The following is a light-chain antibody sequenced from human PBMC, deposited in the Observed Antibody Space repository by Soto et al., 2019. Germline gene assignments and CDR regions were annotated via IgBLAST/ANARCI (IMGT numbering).Light chain of an antibody. V-gene: IGLV1-47*01. CDR1: TSNIGSNY. Sequence: QSVLTQPPSASGTPGQRVTISCSGSTSNIGSNYVYWYQQLPGTAPKLLIYRNNQRPSGVPDRLSGAKSGTSASLAISGLRSEDEADYYCEAWDDSLSGYIFGNGTKVTVL. CDR3: EAWDDSLSGYI. CDR2: RNN. J-gene: IGLJ1*01.